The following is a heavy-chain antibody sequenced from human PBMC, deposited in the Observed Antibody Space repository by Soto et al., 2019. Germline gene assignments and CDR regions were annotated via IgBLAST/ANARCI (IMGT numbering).Heavy chain of an antibody. J-gene: IGHJ6*02. CDR1: GFTFSSYS. V-gene: IGHV3-21*01. Sequence: EVQLVESGGGLVKPGGSLRLSCAASGFTFSSYSMNWVRQAPGKGLEWVSSISSSSSYIYYADSVKGRFTISRDNAKNSLYLQMNRLRAEDTAVYYCARGLFCSGGSCYIILHYCYGMDVWGQGTTVTVSS. CDR2: ISSSSSYI. CDR3: ARGLFCSGGSCYIILHYCYGMDV. D-gene: IGHD2-15*01.